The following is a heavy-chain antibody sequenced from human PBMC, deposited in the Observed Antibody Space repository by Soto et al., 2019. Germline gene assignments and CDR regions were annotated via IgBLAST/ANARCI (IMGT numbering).Heavy chain of an antibody. CDR2: ISAYNGNT. D-gene: IGHD3-16*01. CDR3: ARGGTPIDD. CDR1: GYTFTNFG. V-gene: IGHV1-18*01. Sequence: QVQLVQSGAEVKKPGASVKVSCKASGYTFTNFGISLVRPAPGQVLEWMGWISAYNGNTNYAQNYQGRGTMTTDTSKSTSYMELRSLRSDDTAVYYGARGGTPIDDWGQGTLVTVSS. J-gene: IGHJ4*02.